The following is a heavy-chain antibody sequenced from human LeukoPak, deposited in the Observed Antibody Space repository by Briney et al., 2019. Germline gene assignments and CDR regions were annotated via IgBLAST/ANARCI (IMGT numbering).Heavy chain of an antibody. Sequence: GGSLRLSCAASGFTFSDYYMSWIRQAPGKGLEWVSAISGSGGSTYHADSVKGRFTISRDNSKNTLYLQMNSLRAEDTAVYYCAKDPDYDFWSGYSCAFDIWGQGTMVTVSS. CDR2: ISGSGGST. V-gene: IGHV3-23*01. CDR3: AKDPDYDFWSGYSCAFDI. D-gene: IGHD3-3*01. J-gene: IGHJ3*02. CDR1: GFTFSDYY.